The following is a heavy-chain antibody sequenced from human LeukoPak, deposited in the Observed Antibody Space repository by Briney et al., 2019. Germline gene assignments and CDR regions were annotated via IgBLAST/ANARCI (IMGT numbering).Heavy chain of an antibody. CDR2: IIPIFGTA. D-gene: IGHD6-19*01. V-gene: IGHV1-69*05. CDR1: GGTFSSYA. CDR3: ARDLPSTIAVAGGGFDY. Sequence: ASVKVSCKASGGTFSSYAISWVRQAPGQGLEWMGRIIPIFGTANYAQKFQGRVTITTDESTSTAYMELSSLRSEDTAVYYCARDLPSTIAVAGGGFDYWGQGTLITVSS. J-gene: IGHJ4*02.